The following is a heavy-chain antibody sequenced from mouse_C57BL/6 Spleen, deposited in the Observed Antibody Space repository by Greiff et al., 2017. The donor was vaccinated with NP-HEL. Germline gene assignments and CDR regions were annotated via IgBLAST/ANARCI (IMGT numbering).Heavy chain of an antibody. CDR1: GFTFSDFY. CDR2: SRNKANDYTT. Sequence: EVKVVESGGGLVQSGRSLRLSCATSGFTFSDFYMEWVRQAPGKGLEWIAASRNKANDYTTEYSASVKGRFIVSRDTSQSILYLQMNALRAEDTAIYYCARDAANWDAMDYWGQGTSVTVSS. D-gene: IGHD4-1*01. J-gene: IGHJ4*01. V-gene: IGHV7-1*01. CDR3: ARDAANWDAMDY.